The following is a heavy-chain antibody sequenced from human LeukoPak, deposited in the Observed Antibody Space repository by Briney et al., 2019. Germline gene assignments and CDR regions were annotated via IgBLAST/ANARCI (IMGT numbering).Heavy chain of an antibody. CDR2: IYYSGST. CDR1: GGSISSSSYY. J-gene: IGHJ4*02. CDR3: ARELAWPQFDS. Sequence: SETLSLTCTVSGGSISSSSYYWGWIRQPPGKGLEWIGSIYYSGSTYYNPSLKSRVTISVDTSKNQFSLKLSSVTAADTAVYYCARELAWPQFDSWGQGTLVTVSP. V-gene: IGHV4-39*07.